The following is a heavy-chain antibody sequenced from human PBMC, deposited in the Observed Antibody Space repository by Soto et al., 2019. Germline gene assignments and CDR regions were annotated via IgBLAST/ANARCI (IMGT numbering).Heavy chain of an antibody. J-gene: IGHJ4*02. CDR1: GFTFSSYA. CDR3: AKEGATSLYYFDY. D-gene: IGHD5-12*01. CDR2: ISGRGLTT. Sequence: EVQLLESGGGLVQPGGSLELSCAASGFTFSSYAMSWVRQAPGKGLEWVSTISGRGLTTYLADSVKGRFTISKDNSKSTLHRQMNSLRAEETAVYYCAKEGATSLYYFDYWGQGTLVSVSS. V-gene: IGHV3-23*01.